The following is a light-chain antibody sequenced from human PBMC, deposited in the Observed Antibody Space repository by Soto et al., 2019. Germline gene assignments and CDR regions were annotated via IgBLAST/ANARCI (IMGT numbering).Light chain of an antibody. J-gene: IGKJ2*01. V-gene: IGKV3-20*01. Sequence: VLTQSPATLSLSPGERATLSCRASQSVSSYLAWYQQKAGQAPRLLIYGASSRATGIPERFSGRGSGTDFTLTISRLEPEDFAVYHCQQYGSPFRTFGQGTKLEIK. CDR1: QSVSSY. CDR3: QQYGSPFRT. CDR2: GAS.